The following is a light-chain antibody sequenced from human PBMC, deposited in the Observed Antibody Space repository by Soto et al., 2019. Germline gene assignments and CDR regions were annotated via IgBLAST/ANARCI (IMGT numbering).Light chain of an antibody. CDR2: RAS. Sequence: DIQMTQSDSTLSASVGDRVNITCRASQTIGSWLVWFHHKPGKAPKVLMYRASILESGVPSRFSGSGSGTEFSLTISSLQPDDFATYYCQQYNSYPWTVGQGTKVDSK. J-gene: IGKJ1*01. CDR3: QQYNSYPWT. V-gene: IGKV1-5*03. CDR1: QTIGSW.